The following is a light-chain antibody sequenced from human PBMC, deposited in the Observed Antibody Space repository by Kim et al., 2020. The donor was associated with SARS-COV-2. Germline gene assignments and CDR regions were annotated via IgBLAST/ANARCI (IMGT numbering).Light chain of an antibody. Sequence: ALTQPASVSGSPGQSITISCTGTSTDIGGYDYVSWYQQHPGKAPKLIIYAVTQRPSGVSNHFSASKFANTASLTISGLRAEDEADYYCSSYSSANFAVFGGGTQLTVL. V-gene: IGLV2-14*03. CDR3: SSYSSANFAV. J-gene: IGLJ2*01. CDR2: AVT. CDR1: STDIGGYDY.